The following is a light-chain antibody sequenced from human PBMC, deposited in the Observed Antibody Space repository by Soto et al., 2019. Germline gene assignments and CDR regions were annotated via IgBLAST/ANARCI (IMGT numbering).Light chain of an antibody. Sequence: QSVLTQPASMSGSPGQSITISCTGTSSDVGGYNYVSWYQQYPGKAPKLMIYEVSNRPSGVSNRFSGSKSGNTASLTISGLQAEDEADYYCSSYTSSSTLVFGGGTKVTVL. J-gene: IGLJ2*01. CDR2: EVS. V-gene: IGLV2-14*01. CDR1: SSDVGGYNY. CDR3: SSYTSSSTLV.